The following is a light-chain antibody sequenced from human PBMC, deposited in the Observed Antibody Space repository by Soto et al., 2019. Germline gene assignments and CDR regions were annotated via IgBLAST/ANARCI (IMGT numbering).Light chain of an antibody. J-gene: IGKJ2*01. Sequence: VVLTQSPGTLSLSPGERATLSCRASQSVSSNYLAWYQQKPDQAPRLLMYDASSRATGIPDRFSGSGSGTDFTLTISSLEPEDFATYYCQQSYNTRAFGQGTKVDIK. V-gene: IGKV3D-20*02. CDR3: QQSYNTRA. CDR1: QSVSSNY. CDR2: DAS.